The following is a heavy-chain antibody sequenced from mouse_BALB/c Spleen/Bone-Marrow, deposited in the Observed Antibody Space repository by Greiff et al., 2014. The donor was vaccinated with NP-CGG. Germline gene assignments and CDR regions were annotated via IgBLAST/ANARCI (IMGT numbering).Heavy chain of an antibody. Sequence: QVQLKQSGAELAKLGASVKMSCKASGYTFTSYWMHWVKQRPGQGLEWIGNINPSSGYTEYNQKFKDKATLTADKSSSTAYMQLSSLTSEDSAVYYCARPITTGIQAWFAYWGQGILVTVSA. J-gene: IGHJ3*01. CDR3: ARPITTGIQAWFAY. D-gene: IGHD2-4*01. CDR2: INPSSGYT. CDR1: GYTFTSYW. V-gene: IGHV1-7*01.